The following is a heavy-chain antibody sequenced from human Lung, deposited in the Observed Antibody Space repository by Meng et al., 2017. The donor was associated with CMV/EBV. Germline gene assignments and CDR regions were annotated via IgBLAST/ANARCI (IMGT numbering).Heavy chain of an antibody. CDR1: GFTFGDYA. D-gene: IGHD3-22*01. Sequence: GGSLRLXCTASGFTFGDYAMSWVRQAPGRGLEWVGFIRSKAYGGTTEYAASVKGRFTISRDDSKSIAYLQMNSLKTEDTAVYYCTRVGTYYYDSSGYYLREEGYFDYXGPGTLVTVS. CDR3: TRVGTYYYDSSGYYLREEGYFDY. J-gene: IGHJ4*02. V-gene: IGHV3-49*04. CDR2: IRSKAYGGTT.